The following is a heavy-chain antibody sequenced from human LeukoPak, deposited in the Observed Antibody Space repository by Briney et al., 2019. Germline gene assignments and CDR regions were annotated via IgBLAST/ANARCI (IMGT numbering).Heavy chain of an antibody. CDR2: INEDGSEK. CDR1: GFTFSNYW. CDR3: ARSKIDY. Sequence: PGGSLRLSCTASGFTFSNYWMMWFRQAPGKGLEWVANINEDGSEKYYADSVEGRFTISRDNAKNSLDLQMNSLRADDTAIYYCARSKIDYWGQGTLVTVSS. V-gene: IGHV3-7*01. D-gene: IGHD4-11*01. J-gene: IGHJ4*02.